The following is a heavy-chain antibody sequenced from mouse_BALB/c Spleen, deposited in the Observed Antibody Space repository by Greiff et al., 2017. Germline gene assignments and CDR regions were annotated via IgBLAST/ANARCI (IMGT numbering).Heavy chain of an antibody. CDR1: GFTFSSYA. V-gene: IGHV5-9-4*01. CDR3: ARAYGNYQAMDY. D-gene: IGHD2-1*01. CDR2: ISSGGSYT. J-gene: IGHJ4*01. Sequence: EVHLVESGGGLVKPGGSLKLSCAASGFTFSSYAMSWVRQSPEKRLEWVAEISSGGSYTYYPDTVTGRFTISRDNAKNTLYLEMSSLRSEDTAMYYCARAYGNYQAMDYWGQGTSVTVSS.